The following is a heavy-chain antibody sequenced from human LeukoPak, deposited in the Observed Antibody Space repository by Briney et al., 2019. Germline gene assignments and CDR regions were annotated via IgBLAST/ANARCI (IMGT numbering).Heavy chain of an antibody. V-gene: IGHV1-69*05. Sequence: SVKVSRKASGGTFSSYAISLVRQAPGQGLEWMGRIIPIFGTANYAQKFQGRVTITTDESTSTAYMELSSLRSEDTVVYYCARDGTYYCDSSGYYYFDYWGQGTLVTVSS. J-gene: IGHJ4*02. CDR3: ARDGTYYCDSSGYYYFDY. CDR1: GGTFSSYA. D-gene: IGHD3-22*01. CDR2: IIPIFGTA.